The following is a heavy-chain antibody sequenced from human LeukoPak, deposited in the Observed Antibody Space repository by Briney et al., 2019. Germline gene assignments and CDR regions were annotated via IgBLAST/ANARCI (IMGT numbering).Heavy chain of an antibody. J-gene: IGHJ4*02. CDR2: ISSDGGSP. Sequence: GSLRLSCSASGFTFSSYAMHWVRQAPGKGLEYVSAISSDGGSPYYADSVKGRFTVSRDNSKNTLYLHMSSLRPEDTAVYYCVRVRYSSGWDYFDYWGQGTLVTVSS. D-gene: IGHD6-19*01. V-gene: IGHV3-64D*09. CDR3: VRVRYSSGWDYFDY. CDR1: GFTFSSYA.